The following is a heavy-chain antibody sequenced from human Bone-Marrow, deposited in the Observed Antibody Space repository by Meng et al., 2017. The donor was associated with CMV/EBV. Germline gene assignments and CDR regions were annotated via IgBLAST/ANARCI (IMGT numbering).Heavy chain of an antibody. CDR1: GLTLERYA. V-gene: IGHV3-23*01. CDR2: ISPSGDYT. D-gene: IGHD2-8*01. CDR3: VTDNVPLTDKRLDY. J-gene: IGHJ4*02. Sequence: GGSLRLSCAVSGLTLERYAMSWVRQAPGKRLERVSYISPSGDYTLYTGSVRGRFSISRDNSKNTVFLQMSSLTVEDTATYFCVTDNVPLTDKRLDYWGQGTLVTFSS.